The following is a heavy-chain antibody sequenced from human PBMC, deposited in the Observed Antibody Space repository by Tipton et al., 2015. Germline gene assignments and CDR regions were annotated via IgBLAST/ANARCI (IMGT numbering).Heavy chain of an antibody. CDR2: IKPDGSDT. V-gene: IGHV3-7*01. D-gene: IGHD3-10*01. J-gene: IGHJ6*02. CDR3: VTGSGVSSKGPYYYGMDV. Sequence: SLRLSCAASGLTFSAYWMSWVRQAPGKGLEWVAHIKPDGSDTYYVDSVKGRFHISRDNSKNTLSLQMSSLRVEDTAVYYCVTGSGVSSKGPYYYGMDVWGQGTTVTVSS. CDR1: GLTFSAYW.